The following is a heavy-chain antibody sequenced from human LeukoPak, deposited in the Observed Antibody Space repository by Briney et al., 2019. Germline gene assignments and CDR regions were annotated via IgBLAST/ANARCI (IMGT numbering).Heavy chain of an antibody. J-gene: IGHJ4*02. CDR2: IYTSGST. D-gene: IGHD3-22*01. V-gene: IGHV4-4*07. CDR1: GGSISSYY. Sequence: SETLSLTCTVSGGSISSYYWNWIRQPAGKGLEWIGRIYTSGSTNYNPSLKSRVTMSVDTSKNQFSLKLSSVTAADTAVYYCARNYYYDSSGYYLFDYWGQGTLVTVSS. CDR3: ARNYYYDSSGYYLFDY.